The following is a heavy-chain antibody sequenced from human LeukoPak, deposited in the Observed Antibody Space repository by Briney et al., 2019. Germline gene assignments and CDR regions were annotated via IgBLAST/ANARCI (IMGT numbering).Heavy chain of an antibody. D-gene: IGHD4-17*01. J-gene: IGHJ4*02. CDR2: ISSSGSTI. Sequence: GGSLRLSCAASGFTFSSYEMNWVRQAPGKGLEWVSYISSSGSTIYYADSVKGRFTISRDNAKNSLCLQMNSLRAEDTAVYYCARDPDYGDYGDYWGQGTLVTVSS. CDR3: ARDPDYGDYGDY. V-gene: IGHV3-48*03. CDR1: GFTFSSYE.